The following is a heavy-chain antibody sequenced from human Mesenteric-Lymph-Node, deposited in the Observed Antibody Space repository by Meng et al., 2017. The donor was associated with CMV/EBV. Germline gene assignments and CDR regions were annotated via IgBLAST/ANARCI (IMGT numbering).Heavy chain of an antibody. CDR2: INVGKGST. V-gene: IGHV1-3*01. CDR1: YSVTSYA. J-gene: IGHJ4*02. CDR3: AREPSPGYSSGWKNFDN. Sequence: YSVTSYAMHWVRQAPGQGLEWMGWINVGKGSTQYSQNLQDRVIITRDTSASTVYMELGSLRSGDTAVYYCAREPSPGYSSGWKNFDNWGQGTLVTVSS. D-gene: IGHD6-19*01.